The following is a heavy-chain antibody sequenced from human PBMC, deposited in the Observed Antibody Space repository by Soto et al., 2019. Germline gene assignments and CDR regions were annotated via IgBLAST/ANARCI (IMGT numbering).Heavy chain of an antibody. Sequence: EVQLLECGGGLVQPGGSLRLSCAASGFTFSSYAMSWVRQAPGKGLEWVSAISGSGGSTYYADSVKGRFTISRDNSKNTLYLQMNSLRAEDTAVYYCAKSYGDYLSVSDWGQGTLVTVSS. V-gene: IGHV3-23*01. CDR2: ISGSGGST. CDR3: AKSYGDYLSVSD. CDR1: GFTFSSYA. J-gene: IGHJ4*02. D-gene: IGHD4-17*01.